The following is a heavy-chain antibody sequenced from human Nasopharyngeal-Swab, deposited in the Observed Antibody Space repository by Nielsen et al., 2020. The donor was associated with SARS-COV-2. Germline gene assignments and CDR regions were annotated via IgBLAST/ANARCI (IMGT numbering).Heavy chain of an antibody. CDR1: GFTFSSYS. J-gene: IGHJ5*02. CDR3: ARDPIGYSSSSWWFDP. D-gene: IGHD6-13*01. V-gene: IGHV3-21*01. Sequence: GGSLRLSCAASGFTFSSYSMNWVRQAPGKGLEWVSSISSSSSYIYYADSVKGRFTISRDNAKNSLYLQMSSLRAEDTAVYYCARDPIGYSSSSWWFDPWGQGTLVTVSS. CDR2: ISSSSSYI.